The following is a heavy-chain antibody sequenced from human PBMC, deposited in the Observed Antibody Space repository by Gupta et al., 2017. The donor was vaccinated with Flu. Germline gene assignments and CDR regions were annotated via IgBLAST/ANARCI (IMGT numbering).Heavy chain of an antibody. CDR2: IKSKTDGGTT. Sequence: EVQVVESGGGLEKPGGSLRLSCAVSGLPFRNGWVRWVRQAPGKGLEWVGRIKSKTDGGTTDYAAPVKGRFTISRDDSTNTVYLQMNSLKTEDTAVYYCSTKGYCGGGCYYDYWGQGTLVTVSS. V-gene: IGHV3-15*01. CDR1: GLPFRNGW. CDR3: STKGYCGGGCYYDY. J-gene: IGHJ4*02. D-gene: IGHD2-21*02.